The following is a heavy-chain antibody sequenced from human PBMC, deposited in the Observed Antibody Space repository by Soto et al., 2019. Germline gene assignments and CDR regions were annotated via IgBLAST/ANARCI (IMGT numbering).Heavy chain of an antibody. CDR2: ISYDGSNK. Sequence: QVQLVESGGGVVQPGRSLRLSCAASGFTFSSYGMHWVRQAPGKGLEWVAVISYDGSNKYYADSVKGRFTISRDNSKTTLYLQMNSLRAEDTAVYYCAKEDDLGYCSSTSCLDAFDYWGQGTLVTVSS. D-gene: IGHD2-2*01. V-gene: IGHV3-30*18. CDR1: GFTFSSYG. CDR3: AKEDDLGYCSSTSCLDAFDY. J-gene: IGHJ4*02.